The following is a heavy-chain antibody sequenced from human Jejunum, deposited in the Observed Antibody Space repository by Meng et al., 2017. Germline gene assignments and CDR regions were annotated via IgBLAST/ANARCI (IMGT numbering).Heavy chain of an antibody. J-gene: IGHJ4*02. CDR2: LNPINGDT. V-gene: IGHV1-2*06. CDR3: ARDLGEKVVPDAII. CDR1: GYTFSVYY. D-gene: IGHD2-2*02. Sequence: VKLVQSGTEVKNPGASVKVFCKASGYTFSVYYYHWVRQAPGQGLEWVGRLNPINGDTEYAQKFQGRITMTRDRSIDTAYMELSSLTYDDTAIYYCARDLGEKVVPDAIIWGRGTLVTVSS.